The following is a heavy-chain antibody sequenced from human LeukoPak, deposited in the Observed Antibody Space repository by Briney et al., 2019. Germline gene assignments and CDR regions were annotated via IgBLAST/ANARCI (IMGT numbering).Heavy chain of an antibody. CDR2: IYPGDSET. D-gene: IGHD3-16*01. J-gene: IGHJ3*02. Sequence: GESLKISCKGSGYSFTSYWIGWVRQMPGKGLEWMGIIYPGDSETRYNPSFQGQVTISADKSVDTAYLQWGSLKASDTAIYYCARHQFVAFMNAFDIWGQGTMVTVSS. CDR1: GYSFTSYW. V-gene: IGHV5-51*01. CDR3: ARHQFVAFMNAFDI.